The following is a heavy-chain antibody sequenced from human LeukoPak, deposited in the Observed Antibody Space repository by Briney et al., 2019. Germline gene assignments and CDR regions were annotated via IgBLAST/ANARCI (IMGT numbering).Heavy chain of an antibody. CDR3: ARDRYGDY. CDR1: GFTCSSYW. CDR2: IKQDGSEK. D-gene: IGHD1-1*01. Sequence: GGSLRLSCAASGFTCSSYWMSWVRQAPGKGLEWVANIKQDGSEKYYVDSVKGRFTISRDNAKNSLYLQMNSLRAEDTAVYYCARDRYGDYWGQGTLVTVSS. V-gene: IGHV3-7*01. J-gene: IGHJ4*02.